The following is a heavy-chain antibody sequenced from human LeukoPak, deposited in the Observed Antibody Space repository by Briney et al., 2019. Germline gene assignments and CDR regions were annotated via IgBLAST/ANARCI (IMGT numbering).Heavy chain of an antibody. Sequence: ASVKVSCKASGYTFTSYGFSWVRQAPGQGLEWMGWIGAYNGNTNYAQKLQGRVTMTTDTSTSTAYMELRSLRSDDTAVYYCARAYSSSWYSRWFDPWGQGTLVTVSS. CDR3: ARAYSSSWYSRWFDP. D-gene: IGHD6-13*01. V-gene: IGHV1-18*01. CDR1: GYTFTSYG. J-gene: IGHJ5*02. CDR2: IGAYNGNT.